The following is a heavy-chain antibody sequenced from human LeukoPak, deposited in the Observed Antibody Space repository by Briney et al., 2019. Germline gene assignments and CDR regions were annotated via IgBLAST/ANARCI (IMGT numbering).Heavy chain of an antibody. J-gene: IGHJ5*02. CDR1: GFPFLSYG. D-gene: IGHD3-16*01. Sequence: PGGSLRLSCEASGFPFLSYGMHWARQAPGKGLEWVAYIRYDGDIQFYADSVKGRFTISRDNSKNTLYLQVTNLGAEDTAVYHCARDRGVWGLHSNHGGFDHWGQGTLVTVSS. CDR2: IRYDGDIQ. V-gene: IGHV3-30*02. CDR3: ARDRGVWGLHSNHGGFDH.